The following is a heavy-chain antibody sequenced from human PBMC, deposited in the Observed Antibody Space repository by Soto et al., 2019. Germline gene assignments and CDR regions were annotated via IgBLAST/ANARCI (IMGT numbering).Heavy chain of an antibody. D-gene: IGHD6-19*01. CDR1: GFTFSSYS. V-gene: IGHV3-21*01. CDR3: ARDRGSGWTLFDY. J-gene: IGHJ4*02. Sequence: LRLSCAASGFTFSSYSMNWVRQAPGKGLEWVSSISSSSSYIYYADSVKGRFTISRDNAKNSLYLQMNSLRAEDTAVYYCARDRGSGWTLFDYWGKGTRVTVS. CDR2: ISSSSSYI.